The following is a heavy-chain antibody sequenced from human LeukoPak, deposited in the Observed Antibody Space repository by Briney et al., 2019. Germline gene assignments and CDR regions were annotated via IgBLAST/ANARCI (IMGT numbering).Heavy chain of an antibody. Sequence: SETLSLTCTVSGGSIINYYWSWIRQSAGTGLEWVGRIYITGSTNYNPSLQSRLSMSVDTSKNQFSLRLTSVSAADTAVYYCARLKYYDSTGYAPGYYMDVWGKGITVTVSS. J-gene: IGHJ6*03. CDR1: GGSIINYY. D-gene: IGHD3-22*01. CDR2: IYITGST. CDR3: ARLKYYDSTGYAPGYYMDV. V-gene: IGHV4-4*07.